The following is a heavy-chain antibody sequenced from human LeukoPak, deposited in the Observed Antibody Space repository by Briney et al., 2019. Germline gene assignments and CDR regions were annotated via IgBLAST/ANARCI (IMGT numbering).Heavy chain of an antibody. D-gene: IGHD6-6*01. CDR1: GGTFSSYG. CDR3: ARLDEYSSSSRYYGMDV. CDR2: IIPIFGTA. J-gene: IGHJ6*02. Sequence: SVKVSCKASGGTFSSYGISWVRQAPGQGLEWMGGIIPIFGTANYAQKFQGRVTITAGESTSTAYMELSSLRSEDTAVYYCARLDEYSSSSRYYGMDVWGQGTTVTVSS. V-gene: IGHV1-69*13.